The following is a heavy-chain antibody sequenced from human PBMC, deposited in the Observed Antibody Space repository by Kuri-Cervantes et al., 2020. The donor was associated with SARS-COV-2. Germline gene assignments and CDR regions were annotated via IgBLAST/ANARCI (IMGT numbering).Heavy chain of an antibody. V-gene: IGHV3-7*01. CDR3: VRDRGLPYESDAFDI. D-gene: IGHD3-3*01. CDR1: GFTFSNAW. Sequence: GESLKISCAASGFTFSNAWMSWVRQAPGKGLEWVANIKQDGSETYYVASVKGRFTISRDNAKKSLFLQMNSLRVEDTAFYYCVRDRGLPYESDAFDIWGLGTMVTVSS. J-gene: IGHJ3*02. CDR2: IKQDGSET.